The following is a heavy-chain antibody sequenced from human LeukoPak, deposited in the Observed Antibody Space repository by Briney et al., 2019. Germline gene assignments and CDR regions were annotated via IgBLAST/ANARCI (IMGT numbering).Heavy chain of an antibody. V-gene: IGHV1-69*13. CDR3: ASLRAVGATAEAP. CDR2: IIPIFGTA. D-gene: IGHD1-26*01. Sequence: AASVKVSCKASGGTFSSYAISWVRQAPGQGLEWMGGIIPIFGTANYAQKFQGRVTITADESTSTAYMELSSLRSEDTAVYNCASLRAVGATAEAPWGQGTLVTVSS. J-gene: IGHJ5*02. CDR1: GGTFSSYA.